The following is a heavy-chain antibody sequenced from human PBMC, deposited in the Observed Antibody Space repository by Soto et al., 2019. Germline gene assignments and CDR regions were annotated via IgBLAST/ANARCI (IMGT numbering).Heavy chain of an antibody. CDR2: SYYSGRT. D-gene: IGHD3-16*01. Sequence: QVQLQESGPGLVKPSETLSLTCSISGGSISDYQWNWIRKPPGKGLEWIGYSYYSGRTNYKPSLKSRLTISIDTSTRQFSLRLRSVTAADTAVYYCARMRGLGEISPYLDYWGQGALVTVSS. J-gene: IGHJ4*02. CDR1: GGSISDYQ. V-gene: IGHV4-59*01. CDR3: ARMRGLGEISPYLDY.